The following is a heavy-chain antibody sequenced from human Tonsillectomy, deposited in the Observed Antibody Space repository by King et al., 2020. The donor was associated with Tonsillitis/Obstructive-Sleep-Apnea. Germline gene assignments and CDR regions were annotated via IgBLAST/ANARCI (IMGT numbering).Heavy chain of an antibody. D-gene: IGHD3-16*01. CDR2: IYYSGST. CDR3: AGGGIPKFGVWFDP. Sequence: VQLQESGPGLVKPSQTLSLTCSVSGGSISSGGYHWSWIRQLPGKGLEWIGYIYYSGSTHYNPSLKSLVTISVATSKNQFTLKLNSVTAADTAVYYCAGGGIPKFGVWFDPWGRGTLVTVSS. V-gene: IGHV4-31*01. J-gene: IGHJ5*02. CDR1: GGSISSGGYH.